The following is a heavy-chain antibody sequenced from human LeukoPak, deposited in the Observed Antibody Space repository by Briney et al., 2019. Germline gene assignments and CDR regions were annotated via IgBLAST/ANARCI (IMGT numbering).Heavy chain of an antibody. CDR2: ISGSGGST. V-gene: IGHV3-23*01. D-gene: IGHD2-2*02. J-gene: IGHJ4*02. CDR3: AKDRDLVVVPAAIGCLLDY. CDR1: GFTFSSYA. Sequence: GGSLRRSCAASGFTFSSYAMSWVREAPGKGLEWVSAISGSGGSTYYADSVKGRFTISRDNSKNTLYLQMNSLRAEDTAVYYCAKDRDLVVVPAAIGCLLDYWGQGTLVTVSS.